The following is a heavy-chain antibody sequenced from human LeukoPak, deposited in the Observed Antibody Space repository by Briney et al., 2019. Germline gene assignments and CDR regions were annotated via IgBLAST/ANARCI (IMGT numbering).Heavy chain of an antibody. V-gene: IGHV4-30-2*01. CDR3: ARDLSGLLGY. D-gene: IGHD1-26*01. J-gene: IGHJ4*02. Sequence: PSETLSLTCAVSGGSISSGGYSWSWIRQPPGKGLEWIGYIYDSGSTYYNPSLKSRVSISAGRTKNQFSLMLRSGTRPGTAVYYCARDLSGLLGYWSQGRLVTVS. CDR1: GGSISSGGYS. CDR2: IYDSGST.